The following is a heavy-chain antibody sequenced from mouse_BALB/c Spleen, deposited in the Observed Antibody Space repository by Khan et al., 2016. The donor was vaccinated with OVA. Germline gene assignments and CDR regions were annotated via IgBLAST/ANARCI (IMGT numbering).Heavy chain of an antibody. D-gene: IGHD4-1*01. J-gene: IGHJ3*01. CDR2: ISSGGDYT. V-gene: IGHV5-6*01. CDR1: GFTFSSYS. Sequence: EVELVESGGDLVKPGGSLKLSCAASGFTFSSYSMSWVRQTPDKRLEWVASISSGGDYTYYPDSVKGRFTISRDNAKNTLYLQMRDLKSEDTAMYYCADHLTGSFAYWCQGTLVTVSA. CDR3: ADHLTGSFAY.